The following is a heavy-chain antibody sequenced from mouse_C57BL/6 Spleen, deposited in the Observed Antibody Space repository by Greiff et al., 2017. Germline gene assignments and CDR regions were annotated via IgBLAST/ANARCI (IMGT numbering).Heavy chain of an antibody. CDR3: ARADYYESSYGYYAMDY. V-gene: IGHV1-64*01. Sequence: QVQLQQPGAELVKPGASVKLSCKASGYTFTSYWMHWVKQRPGRGLEWIGMIHPNSGSTNYNEKFKSKATLTVDKSSSTAYMQLSSLTSEDSAVYYCARADYYESSYGYYAMDYWGQGTSVTVSS. CDR2: IHPNSGST. J-gene: IGHJ4*01. D-gene: IGHD1-1*01. CDR1: GYTFTSYW.